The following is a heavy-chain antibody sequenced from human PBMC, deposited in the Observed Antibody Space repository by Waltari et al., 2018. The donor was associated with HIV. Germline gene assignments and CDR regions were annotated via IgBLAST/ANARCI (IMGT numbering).Heavy chain of an antibody. J-gene: IGHJ3*02. CDR3: ARVSGDAFDM. CDR1: GGPYY. Sequence: QVYLLQSGPGLVKPSETLSLTRGFPGGPYYWSWIRQPPGKGLEWIGYIYYDSSDYNPSLKSRVTISRDTSKNQFSLRLSSVTAADTAVYYCARVSGDAFDMWGQGTVVTVSS. CDR2: IYYDSS. V-gene: IGHV4-59*01. D-gene: IGHD3-10*01.